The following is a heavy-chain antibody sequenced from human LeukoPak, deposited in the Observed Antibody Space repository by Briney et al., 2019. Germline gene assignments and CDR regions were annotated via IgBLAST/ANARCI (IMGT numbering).Heavy chain of an antibody. D-gene: IGHD2-8*01. Sequence: SVTVSCKASGGTFSSYAISWVRQAPGQGLEWMGGIIPIFGTANYAQKFQGRVTITADESTSTAYMELSSLRSEDTAVYYCARGPAPLYSGYYGMDVWGQGTTVTVSS. J-gene: IGHJ6*02. CDR2: IIPIFGTA. CDR3: ARGPAPLYSGYYGMDV. V-gene: IGHV1-69*01. CDR1: GGTFSSYA.